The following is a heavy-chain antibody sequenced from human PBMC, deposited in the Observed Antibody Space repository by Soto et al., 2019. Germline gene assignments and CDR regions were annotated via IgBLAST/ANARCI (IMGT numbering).Heavy chain of an antibody. CDR3: ARSMDDYYYYGMDV. CDR1: GFTFSSYS. D-gene: IGHD3-10*01. Sequence: EVQLVESGGGLVQPGGSLRLSCAASGFTFSSYSMNWVRQAPGKGLEWVSYISSSSSTIYYADSVKGRFTISRDNDKNSLYLQMNSLRAEDTAVYYCARSMDDYYYYGMDVWGQGPTVTVSS. J-gene: IGHJ6*02. V-gene: IGHV3-48*01. CDR2: ISSSSSTI.